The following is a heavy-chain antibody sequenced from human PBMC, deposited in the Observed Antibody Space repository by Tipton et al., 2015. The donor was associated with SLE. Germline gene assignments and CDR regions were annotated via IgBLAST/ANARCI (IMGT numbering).Heavy chain of an antibody. CDR2: INPNSGGT. D-gene: IGHD3-3*01. Sequence: QVQLVQSGAEVKKPGASVKVSCKVSGYTFTGYYIHWVRQAPGQGLEWMGWINPNSGGTNYAQKFQGRVAMTRDTSISTAHMELSRLRSDDTAVYYCARGLRFLEWNYYNMDVWGKGTTVTVSS. CDR1: GYTFTGYY. V-gene: IGHV1-2*02. J-gene: IGHJ6*03. CDR3: ARGLRFLEWNYYNMDV.